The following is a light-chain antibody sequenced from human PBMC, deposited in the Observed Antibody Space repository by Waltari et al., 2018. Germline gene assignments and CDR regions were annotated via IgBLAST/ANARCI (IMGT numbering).Light chain of an antibody. CDR1: QSISTW. CDR2: KAS. V-gene: IGKV1-5*03. Sequence: DIQMTQFPSTLSASVGDRVTITCWASQSISTWLAWYQQKPGKAPKLLIYKASILESGVPSRISGSGSGTEFTLTINSLQPDDFATYYCQHYSTYSRTFGQGP. CDR3: QHYSTYSRT. J-gene: IGKJ1*01.